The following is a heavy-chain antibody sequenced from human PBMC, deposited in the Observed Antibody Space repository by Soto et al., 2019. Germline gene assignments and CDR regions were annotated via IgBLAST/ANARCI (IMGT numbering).Heavy chain of an antibody. CDR3: AASPNADFFDY. V-gene: IGHV4-31*03. CDR1: GGSIRSGGYY. Sequence: QVQLQESGPGLVTPSQSLSLTCTVSGGSIRSGGYYWRWIRQHPGRGLEWIGHISSRGNTDYNPSLESRVAISLDTPRNHFSLKLRSVSAADTAVYYCAASPNADFFDYWGQGALVTVSA. CDR2: ISSRGNT. J-gene: IGHJ4*02.